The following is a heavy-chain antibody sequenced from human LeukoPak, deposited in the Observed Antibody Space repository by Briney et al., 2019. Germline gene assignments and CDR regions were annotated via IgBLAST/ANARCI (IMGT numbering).Heavy chain of an antibody. CDR2: INPNSGGT. J-gene: IGHJ5*02. Sequence: ASVKVSCKASGYTFTGYYMHWVRQAPGQGLEWMGWINPNSGGTNYAQKFQGRVTMTRDTSINTAYMELSRLNSDDTAVYYCARGKGYGDYSFDPWGQGTLVTVSS. CDR1: GYTFTGYY. V-gene: IGHV1-2*02. CDR3: ARGKGYGDYSFDP. D-gene: IGHD4-17*01.